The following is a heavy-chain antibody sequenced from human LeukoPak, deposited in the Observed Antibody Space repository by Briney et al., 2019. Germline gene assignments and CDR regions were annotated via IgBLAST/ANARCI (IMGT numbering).Heavy chain of an antibody. CDR2: IKKEGSEK. V-gene: IGHV3-7*01. Sequence: HPGGSLRLSCTASGFIFSKYWVNWVRQAPGEGREWVAPIKKEGSEKYYVDSVKGRFTISRDNAKTSLYVQMNSLRAEDTAVYYCARSISGYYIYYMDVWGKGTTVTVSS. CDR3: ARSISGYYIYYMDV. J-gene: IGHJ6*03. CDR1: GFIFSKYW. D-gene: IGHD6-19*01.